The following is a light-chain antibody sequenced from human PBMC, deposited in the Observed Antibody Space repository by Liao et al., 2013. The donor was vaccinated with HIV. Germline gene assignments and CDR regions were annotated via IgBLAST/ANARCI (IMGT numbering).Light chain of an antibody. V-gene: IGLV3-21*01. Sequence: SYVLTQPPSVSVAPGKTARITCGGNNIGSKSVHWYQQRPGQAPVLVIDYDSDRPSGIPERFSGSNSGNTATLTISGTQAMDEADYYCQLWDSSSDHPYIFGTGTKVTVL. CDR3: QLWDSSSDHPYI. CDR1: NIGSKS. J-gene: IGLJ1*01. CDR2: YDS.